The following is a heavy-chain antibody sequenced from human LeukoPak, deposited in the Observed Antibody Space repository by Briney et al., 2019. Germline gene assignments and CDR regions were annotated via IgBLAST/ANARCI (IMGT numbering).Heavy chain of an antibody. Sequence: SETLSLTCAVSGGSISSGGYSWSWIRQPPGKGLEWIGYIYHSGSTYYNPSLKSRVTISVDRSKNQFSLKLSSVTAADTAVYYCARVSNYYDSSGYHYWYFDLWGRGTLVTVSS. J-gene: IGHJ2*01. D-gene: IGHD3-22*01. V-gene: IGHV4-30-2*01. CDR2: IYHSGST. CDR1: GGSISSGGYS. CDR3: ARVSNYYDSSGYHYWYFDL.